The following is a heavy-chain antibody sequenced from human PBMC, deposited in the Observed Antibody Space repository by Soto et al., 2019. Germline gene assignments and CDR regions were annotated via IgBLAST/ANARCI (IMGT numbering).Heavy chain of an antibody. D-gene: IGHD1-1*01. CDR3: AGRLTTAASLDY. V-gene: IGHV3-53*01. CDR1: GLSVSNNH. Sequence: VQLVESGGGLIQPGGSLRLSCAASGLSVSNNHMTWVRQAPGKGLEWVSLIHGGGSAYYADSVKGRFTISRDNSKNTLYLQMDSLRAEDTPIYYCAGRLTTAASLDYWGQGTLVTVSS. J-gene: IGHJ4*02. CDR2: IHGGGSA.